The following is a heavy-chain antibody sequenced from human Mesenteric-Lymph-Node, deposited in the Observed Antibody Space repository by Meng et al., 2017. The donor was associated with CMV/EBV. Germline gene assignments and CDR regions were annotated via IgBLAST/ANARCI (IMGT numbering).Heavy chain of an antibody. CDR2: ISGSGDST. CDR1: GLTFSSYA. CDR3: AREVGGNWFDP. Sequence: GGSLRLSCAASGLTFSSYAMSWVRQAPGKGLEWVSAISGSGDSTDYADSVKGRFTISRDNSKNTLYLQMNSLRAGDTAVYYCAREVGGNWFDPWGQGTLVTVSS. V-gene: IGHV3-23*01. J-gene: IGHJ5*02. D-gene: IGHD3-10*01.